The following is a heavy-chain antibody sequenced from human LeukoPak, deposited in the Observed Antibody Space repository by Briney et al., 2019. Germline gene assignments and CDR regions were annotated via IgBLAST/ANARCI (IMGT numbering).Heavy chain of an antibody. J-gene: IGHJ3*02. D-gene: IGHD2-2*02. CDR3: ARVPFVLGYCSSTSCYNAFDI. CDR1: GGSISSGSYY. CDR2: IYTSGST. Sequence: PSQTLSLTCTVSGGSISSGSYYWSWIRQPAGKGLEWIGRIYTSGSTNYNPSLKSRVTISVDTSKNQFSLKLSSVTAADTAVYYCARVPFVLGYCSSTSCYNAFDIWGQGTMVTVSS. V-gene: IGHV4-61*02.